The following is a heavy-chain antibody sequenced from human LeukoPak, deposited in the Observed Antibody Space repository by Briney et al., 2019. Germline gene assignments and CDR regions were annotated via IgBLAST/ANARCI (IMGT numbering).Heavy chain of an antibody. CDR3: AKDPNGDYIGTFDI. CDR1: GFTFSSYS. CDR2: ISSSRSYI. J-gene: IGHJ3*02. D-gene: IGHD4-17*01. V-gene: IGHV3-21*01. Sequence: PGGSLRLSCAASGFTFSSYSMNWVRRAPGKGLEWVSSISSSRSYIYYADSVKGRFTISRDNAKNSLYLQMNSLRAEDTAVYYCAKDPNGDYIGTFDIWGQGTMVTLPS.